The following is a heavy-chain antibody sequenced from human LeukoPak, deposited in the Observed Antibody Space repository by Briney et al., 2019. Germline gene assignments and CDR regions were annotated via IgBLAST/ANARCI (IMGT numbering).Heavy chain of an antibody. CDR1: GGSISSGDYY. CDR3: AREKTRNHDFDY. Sequence: PSETLSLTCTVFGGSISSGDYYWSWIRQPPRKGLEWIGYIYYSGSTYYNPSLKSRVTISVDTSKNQFSLKLSSVTAADTAVYYCAREKTRNHDFDYWGQGTLVTVSS. J-gene: IGHJ4*02. CDR2: IYYSGST. V-gene: IGHV4-30-4*01. D-gene: IGHD1-14*01.